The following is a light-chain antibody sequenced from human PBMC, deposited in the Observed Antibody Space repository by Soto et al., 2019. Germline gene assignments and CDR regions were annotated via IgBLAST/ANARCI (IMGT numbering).Light chain of an antibody. CDR3: SSYTSSSNYV. Sequence: LTQPASVSGSPGQSITISCTGTSSDVGGYNYVSWYQQHPGKAPKLMICEVSNRPSGVSNRFSGSKSGNTASLTISGLQAEDEADYYCSSYTSSSNYVFGTGTKVTVL. V-gene: IGLV2-14*01. CDR1: SSDVGGYNY. CDR2: EVS. J-gene: IGLJ1*01.